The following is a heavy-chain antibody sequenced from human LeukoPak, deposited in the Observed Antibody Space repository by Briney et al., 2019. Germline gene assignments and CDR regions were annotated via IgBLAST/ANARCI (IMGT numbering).Heavy chain of an antibody. CDR2: IYYSGST. D-gene: IGHD2-21*02. CDR3: ARDIVVVTATDNWFDP. CDR1: GGSISSSSYY. J-gene: IGHJ5*02. V-gene: IGHV4-39*07. Sequence: SETLSLTCTVSGGSISSSSYYWGWIRQPPGKGLEWIGSIYYSGSTYYNPSLKSRVTISVDTSKNQFSLKLSSVTAADTAVYYCARDIVVVTATDNWFDPWGQGTLVTVSS.